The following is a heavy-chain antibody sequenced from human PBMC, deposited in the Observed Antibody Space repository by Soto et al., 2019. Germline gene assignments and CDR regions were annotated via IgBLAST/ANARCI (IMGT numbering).Heavy chain of an antibody. Sequence: ASVKVSCKASGYTFTSYGISWVRQAPGQGLEWMGWISAYNGNTNYAQKLQGRVAMTTDTSTSTAYMELRSLRSDDTAVYYCASSGYCSGGSCYSNDYWGQGTLVTVSS. J-gene: IGHJ4*02. CDR2: ISAYNGNT. D-gene: IGHD2-15*01. V-gene: IGHV1-18*01. CDR1: GYTFTSYG. CDR3: ASSGYCSGGSCYSNDY.